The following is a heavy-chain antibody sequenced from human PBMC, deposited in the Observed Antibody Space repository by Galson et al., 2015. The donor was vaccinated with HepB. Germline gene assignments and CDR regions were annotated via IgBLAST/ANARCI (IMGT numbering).Heavy chain of an antibody. J-gene: IGHJ4*02. Sequence: SLRLSCAAPGITFSTYVMSWVRQAPGKGLEWVSSIVGSGESTFYADSVKGRFTISRDNSRNTLYLQMNRLRADDTAIYYCAKTSYCDGGPCFSGYFDSWGQGTLAAVSS. CDR2: IVGSGEST. D-gene: IGHD2-21*01. V-gene: IGHV3-23*01. CDR1: GITFSTYV. CDR3: AKTSYCDGGPCFSGYFDS.